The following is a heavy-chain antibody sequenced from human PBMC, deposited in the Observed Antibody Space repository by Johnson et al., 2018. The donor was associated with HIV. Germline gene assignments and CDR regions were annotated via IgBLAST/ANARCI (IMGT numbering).Heavy chain of an antibody. CDR1: GFTFDDYT. CDR2: IKQDGSEK. V-gene: IGHV3-7*01. J-gene: IGHJ3*02. Sequence: VRLVESGGGVVQPGGSLRLSCAASGFTFDDYTMHWVRQAPGKGLEWVANIKQDGSEKYYVDSVKGRFTISRDNAKNSLYLQMNSLRAEDTATYYCARLPSGYNRDTFNIWGQGTMVTVSS. CDR3: ARLPSGYNRDTFNI. D-gene: IGHD5-18*01.